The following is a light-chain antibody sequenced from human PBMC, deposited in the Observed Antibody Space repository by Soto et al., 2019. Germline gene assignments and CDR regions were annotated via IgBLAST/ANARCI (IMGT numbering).Light chain of an antibody. V-gene: IGKV3-20*01. CDR3: QQDGNSPLRVIT. CDR1: QSVSSSY. Sequence: EIVLTQSPGTLSFSPGERATLSCRASQSVSSSYLAWYQQKPGQAPRLLIYGASSRATGIPDRFSGSGSGTDFTLNISRLEPEDFAVYYCQQDGNSPLRVITFGQGTKLEIK. CDR2: GAS. J-gene: IGKJ2*01.